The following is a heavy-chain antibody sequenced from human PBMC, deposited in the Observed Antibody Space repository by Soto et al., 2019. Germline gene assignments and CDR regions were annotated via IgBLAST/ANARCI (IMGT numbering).Heavy chain of an antibody. CDR3: ARELVLRFLQWSSSTYLDC. D-gene: IGHD3-3*01. J-gene: IGHJ4*02. CDR2: INPSGGST. CDR1: GYTFTSYY. Sequence: QVQLVQSGAEVRKPGASVKVSCKASGYTFTSYYIHWVRQAPGQGLEWMGMINPSGGSTRYAQKLQGRVILTRDTSTSTVYMELSSLRSEDTAVYYCARELVLRFLQWSSSTYLDCWGQGTLVTVSS. V-gene: IGHV1-46*04.